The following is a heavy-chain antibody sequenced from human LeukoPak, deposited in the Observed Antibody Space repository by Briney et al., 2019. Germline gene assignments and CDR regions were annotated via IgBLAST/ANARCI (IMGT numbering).Heavy chain of an antibody. Sequence: GGSLILFCSASGFKFNIYTMSWVRQAQGEGLEWISASGNGCNISSADSATGRFTISRANSENTVSLQMDSLRADDTAMYYCAKMRGMPREAYHFDRWGQGTLVAVSS. D-gene: IGHD1-26*01. CDR1: GFKFNIYT. CDR3: AKMRGMPREAYHFDR. V-gene: IGHV3-23*01. J-gene: IGHJ4*02. CDR2: SGNGCNI.